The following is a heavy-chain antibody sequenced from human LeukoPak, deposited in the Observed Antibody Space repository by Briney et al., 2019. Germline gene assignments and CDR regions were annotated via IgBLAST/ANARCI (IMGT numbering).Heavy chain of an antibody. V-gene: IGHV1-69*13. CDR3: ARRGYYYGSGSFKGFDY. CDR2: IIPIFGTA. J-gene: IGHJ4*02. D-gene: IGHD3-10*01. CDR1: GGTFSSYA. Sequence: SVKVSCKASGGTFSSYAISWVRQAPGQGLEWMGGIIPIFGTANYAQKFQGRVTITADESTSTAYMELSSLRSEDTAVYYCARRGYYYGSGSFKGFDYWGQGTLVTVSS.